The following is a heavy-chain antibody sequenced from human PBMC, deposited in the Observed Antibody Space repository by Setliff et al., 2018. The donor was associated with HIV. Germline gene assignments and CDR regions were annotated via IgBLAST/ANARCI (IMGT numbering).Heavy chain of an antibody. CDR1: GYSISSGHY. D-gene: IGHD6-19*01. J-gene: IGHJ5*02. Sequence: SETLSLTCAVSGYSISSGHYWGWIRQAPGKGLEWIGNILDGRVTFFNPSLRGRVTISVDASKNQVSLNLRSVTAADSAVYHCARPHSGRGGGAYFDPWGQGILVTVSS. CDR3: ARPHSGRGGGAYFDP. CDR2: ILDGRVT. V-gene: IGHV4-38-2*01.